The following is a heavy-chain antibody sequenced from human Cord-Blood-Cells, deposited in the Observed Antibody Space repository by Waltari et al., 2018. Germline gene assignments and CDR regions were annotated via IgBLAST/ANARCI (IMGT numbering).Heavy chain of an antibody. J-gene: IGHJ5*02. D-gene: IGHD7-27*01. Sequence: QVQLQESGPGLVKPSETLSLTCPVSGGSISSSYWSWIRQPPGKGLEWIGYIYYSGSTNYNPSLKSRVTISVDTSKNQFSLKLSSVTAADTAVYYCARSITGYWFDPWGQGTLVTVSS. CDR2: IYYSGST. CDR1: GGSISSSY. CDR3: ARSITGYWFDP. V-gene: IGHV4-59*08.